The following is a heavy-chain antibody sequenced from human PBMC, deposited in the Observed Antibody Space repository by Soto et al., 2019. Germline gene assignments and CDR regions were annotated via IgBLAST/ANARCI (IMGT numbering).Heavy chain of an antibody. CDR3: AKTGPGSRYGYYFHS. Sequence: GGSLRLSCAASGFTFSSYGMSWVRQAPGEGLEWVSGISGSGGSTYYADSVKGRFTISRDNSKNTLYLQMYSLRAEDTAVYYCAKTGPGSRYGYYFHSWGQGTLVTVSS. D-gene: IGHD5-18*01. V-gene: IGHV3-23*01. CDR1: GFTFSSYG. CDR2: ISGSGGST. J-gene: IGHJ4*02.